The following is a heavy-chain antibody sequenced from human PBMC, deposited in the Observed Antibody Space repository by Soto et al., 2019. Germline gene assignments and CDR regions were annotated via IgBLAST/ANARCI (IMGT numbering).Heavy chain of an antibody. CDR1: RFTFSSYA. CDR2: ISGSDHST. J-gene: IGHJ6*02. V-gene: IGHV3-23*01. Sequence: GGSLRLSCAASRFTFSSYAMSWVRQAPGKGLEWVSAISGSDHSTYYADSVKGRFTISRDNSKNTLYLQMNSLRAEDTAVYYYARGVVIVRRYYYNGMDVWGQGTTGTVSS. D-gene: IGHD3-3*01. CDR3: ARGVVIVRRYYYNGMDV.